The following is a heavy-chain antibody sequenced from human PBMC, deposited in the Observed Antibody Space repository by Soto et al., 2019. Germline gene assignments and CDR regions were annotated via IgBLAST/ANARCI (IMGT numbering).Heavy chain of an antibody. CDR3: AREEYRQLDH. D-gene: IGHD3-16*02. V-gene: IGHV1-18*04. CDR1: GYTFTNYG. CDR2: ISTNSGHT. J-gene: IGHJ5*02. Sequence: QVQLVQSGAEVKKPGASVKVSCKASGYTFTNYGISWLRQAPGQGLEWMGWISTNSGHTDYAQNLRGRVTMTTDTSTTTAYMELRSLRSDDTAVYYCAREEYRQLDHWGQGTLVTVSS.